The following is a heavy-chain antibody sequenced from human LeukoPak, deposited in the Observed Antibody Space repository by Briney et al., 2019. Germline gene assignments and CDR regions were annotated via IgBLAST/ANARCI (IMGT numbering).Heavy chain of an antibody. Sequence: GGSLRLSCAASGFTFSSYWMNWVRQAPGKGLVWVSRIASGGSSTTYADSVKGRFSISRDNAKNTLYLQMNSLRVEDTAVYYCARGRPHGNDYWGQGTLVTVSS. CDR3: ARGRPHGNDY. D-gene: IGHD4-23*01. J-gene: IGHJ4*02. CDR2: IASGGSST. V-gene: IGHV3-74*01. CDR1: GFTFSSYW.